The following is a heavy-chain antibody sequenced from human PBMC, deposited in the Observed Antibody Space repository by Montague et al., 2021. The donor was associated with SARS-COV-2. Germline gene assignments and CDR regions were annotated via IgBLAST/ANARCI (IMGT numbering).Heavy chain of an antibody. CDR1: GGSISPYY. J-gene: IGHJ4*02. Sequence: SETLSLTCTVSGGSISPYYWSWIRQPAGKGLEWIGRIYTTGSTNYNPSLKSRLTISLDTSKNQFSLKLGSVTAADTAVYYCARDDFRWDFDCWGQGTLVTVSS. CDR3: ARDDFRWDFDC. V-gene: IGHV4-4*07. CDR2: IYTTGST. D-gene: IGHD2/OR15-2a*01.